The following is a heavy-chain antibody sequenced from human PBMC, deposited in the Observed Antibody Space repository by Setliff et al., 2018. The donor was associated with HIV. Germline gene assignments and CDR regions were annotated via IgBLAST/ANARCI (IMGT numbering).Heavy chain of an antibody. CDR3: ARAWGAMRGEAFDI. CDR1: GGSISSYY. Sequence: SETLSLTCTVSGGSISSYYWSWIRQPPGKRLEWIGYIYYTGSTKYNPSLKSRVTISLDTSKNQFSLNLSSVTAADTAVYYCARAWGAMRGEAFDIWGQGTMVTVSS. CDR2: IYYTGST. J-gene: IGHJ3*02. D-gene: IGHD1-26*01. V-gene: IGHV4-59*01.